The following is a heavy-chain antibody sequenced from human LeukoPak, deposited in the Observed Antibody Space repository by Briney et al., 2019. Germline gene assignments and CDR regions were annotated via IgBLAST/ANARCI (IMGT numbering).Heavy chain of an antibody. CDR2: INHKGST. CDR1: GFTFSRYA. V-gene: IGHV4-34*01. CDR3: ARRKGYDILTGELEPVFDP. J-gene: IGHJ5*02. D-gene: IGHD3-9*01. Sequence: PGGSLRLSCAASGFTFSRYAMSWVRQPAGKGLEWIGEINHKGSTNLNASLKSRVTISVDTSKNQFSLKLSSVTAADTAVYYCARRKGYDILTGELEPVFDPWGQGTLVTVSS.